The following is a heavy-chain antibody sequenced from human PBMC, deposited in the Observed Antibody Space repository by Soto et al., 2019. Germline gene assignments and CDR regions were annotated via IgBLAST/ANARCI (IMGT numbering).Heavy chain of an antibody. Sequence: SVKVSCKASGFTFTSSAVQWVRQARGQRLEWIGWIVVGSDNTNYAQKFQERVTITRDMSTGTAYMELSSLRSEDTAVYYCAATLDSNSGSGYYGMDVWGQGTTVTVS. D-gene: IGHD3-10*01. CDR3: AATLDSNSGSGYYGMDV. J-gene: IGHJ6*02. V-gene: IGHV1-58*01. CDR1: GFTFTSSA. CDR2: IVVGSDNT.